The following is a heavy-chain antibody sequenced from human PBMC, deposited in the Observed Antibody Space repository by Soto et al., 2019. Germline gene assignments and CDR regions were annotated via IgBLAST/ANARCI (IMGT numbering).Heavy chain of an antibody. Sequence: QVQLQESGPGLVKPSETLSLTCTVSGGSISSYYWSWIQQPPGKGLEWIGYIYYSGSTNYNPSLKSRVTISVDTSKNQFSLKLSSVTAADTAVYYCARAKAPLYSSSWYWFDPWGQGTLVTVSS. CDR2: IYYSGST. D-gene: IGHD6-13*01. V-gene: IGHV4-59*08. J-gene: IGHJ5*02. CDR3: ARAKAPLYSSSWYWFDP. CDR1: GGSISSYY.